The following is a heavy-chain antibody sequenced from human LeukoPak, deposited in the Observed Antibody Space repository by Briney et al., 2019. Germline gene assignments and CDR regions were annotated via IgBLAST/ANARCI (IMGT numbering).Heavy chain of an antibody. J-gene: IGHJ4*02. Sequence: PSETLSLTCTVSGGSISSGGYYWSWIRQHPGKGLEWIGYIYYSGSTYYNPSLKSRVTISVDTSKNQFSLKLSSVTAADTAVYYCARGGVVYTGEGSSGYYDYWGQGTLVTVSS. CDR3: ARGGVVYTGEGSSGYYDY. V-gene: IGHV4-30-4*08. D-gene: IGHD3-22*01. CDR2: IYYSGST. CDR1: GGSISSGGYY.